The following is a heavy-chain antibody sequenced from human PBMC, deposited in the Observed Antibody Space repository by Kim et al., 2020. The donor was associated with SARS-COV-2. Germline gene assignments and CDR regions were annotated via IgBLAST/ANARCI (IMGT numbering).Heavy chain of an antibody. D-gene: IGHD6-13*01. CDR1: GGTFSSYA. J-gene: IGHJ4*02. V-gene: IGHV1-69*04. CDR3: ARPDTFGYISSWSFDY. Sequence: SVKVSCKASGGTFSSYAISWVRQAPGQGLEWMGRIIPILGIANYAQKFQGRVTITADKSTSTAYMELSSLRSEDTAVYYCARPDTFGYISSWSFDYWGQGTLVTVSS. CDR2: IIPILGIA.